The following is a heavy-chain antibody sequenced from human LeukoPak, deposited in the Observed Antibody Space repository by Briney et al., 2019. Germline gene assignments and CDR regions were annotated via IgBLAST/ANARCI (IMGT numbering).Heavy chain of an antibody. V-gene: IGHV3-7*01. Sequence: GGSLRLSCAASGFTFSDYWMTWVRQAPGKGLDWVANIKQDGSEKYYGDSVKGRFTISRDNAKNSLYLQMYSLRAEDTAVYYCAGGRGEHWGQGTLVTVSS. CDR2: IKQDGSEK. J-gene: IGHJ1*01. CDR3: AGGRGEH. D-gene: IGHD3-10*01. CDR1: GFTFSDYW.